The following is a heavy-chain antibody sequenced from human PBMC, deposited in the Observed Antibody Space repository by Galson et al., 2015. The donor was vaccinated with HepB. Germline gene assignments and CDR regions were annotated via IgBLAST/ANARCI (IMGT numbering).Heavy chain of an antibody. J-gene: IGHJ4*02. V-gene: IGHV3-15*01. CDR2: IKSRSYGGTT. CDR1: GFTFSHAW. D-gene: IGHD5-12*01. Sequence: SLRLSCAASGFTFSHAWMTWVRQAPGRGLEWVGRIKSRSYGGTTDYAAPVKDRFTISRDDSENTVHLQMNSLKASDTAMYYCARQYNAYDYWGQGTLVTVSS. CDR3: ARQYNAYDY.